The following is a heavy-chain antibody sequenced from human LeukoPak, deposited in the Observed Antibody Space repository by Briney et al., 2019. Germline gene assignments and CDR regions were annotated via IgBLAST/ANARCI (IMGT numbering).Heavy chain of an antibody. J-gene: IGHJ5*02. D-gene: IGHD1-20*01. CDR3: AKGIIGVDNWFDP. CDR2: ISGSGGST. Sequence: GGSLRLSCVASGFTFSSYAMSWVRQTPGKGLEWVSAISGSGGSTYYADSVKGRFIISRDDSKNTLYLQMNSLRAEDTAVYYCAKGIIGVDNWFDPWGQGTLVTVSS. CDR1: GFTFSSYA. V-gene: IGHV3-23*01.